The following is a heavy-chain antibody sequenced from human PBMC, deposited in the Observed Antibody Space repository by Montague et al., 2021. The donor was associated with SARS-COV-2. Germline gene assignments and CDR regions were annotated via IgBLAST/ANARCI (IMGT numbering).Heavy chain of an antibody. V-gene: IGHV3-48*03. CDR1: GFTFSNYD. D-gene: IGHD3-16*02. CDR3: TRDYRSIVGDGLDI. J-gene: IGHJ3*02. CDR2: ISTSAYTT. Sequence: SLRLSCAASGFTFSNYDMNWVRQAPGKGPEWISYISTSAYTTSYAGSVKGRFTISRDNGKNSQYLQMNSLRVEDTAAYYCTRDYRSIVGDGLDIWGQGTKVTVSS.